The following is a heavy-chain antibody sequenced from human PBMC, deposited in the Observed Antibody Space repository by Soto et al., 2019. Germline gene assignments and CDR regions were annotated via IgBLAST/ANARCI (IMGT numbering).Heavy chain of an antibody. J-gene: IGHJ5*02. Sequence: GASVKVSCKASGHTSIGYQIHWVRQAPGQGLERMGWINSNGLGTTYAQTFQGRISMTRDTARFTAYMELRGLTFDDTAVYYCARGHCDRTNCYNWDNWFDPWGQGTLVSVSS. CDR2: INSNGLGT. D-gene: IGHD1-1*01. V-gene: IGHV1-2*02. CDR1: GHTSIGYQ. CDR3: ARGHCDRTNCYNWDNWFDP.